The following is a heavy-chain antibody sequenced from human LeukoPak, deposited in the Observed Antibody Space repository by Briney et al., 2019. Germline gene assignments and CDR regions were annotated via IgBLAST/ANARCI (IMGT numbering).Heavy chain of an antibody. CDR3: AREHSSSSGKVFDY. V-gene: IGHV1-2*02. CDR2: INPNSGGT. J-gene: IGHJ4*02. Sequence: GASVKVSCKASGYTFTGYYIHWVRQAPGQGLEWMGWINPNSGGTNYAQRFQGRVTMTRDTSISTAYMELSSLRSVDTALYFCAREHSSSSGKVFDYWGQGTLVTVSS. D-gene: IGHD6-6*01. CDR1: GYTFTGYY.